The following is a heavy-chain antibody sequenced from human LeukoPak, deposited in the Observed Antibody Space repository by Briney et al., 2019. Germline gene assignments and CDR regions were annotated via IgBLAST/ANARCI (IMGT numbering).Heavy chain of an antibody. V-gene: IGHV4-59*08. D-gene: IGHD4/OR15-4a*01. CDR3: AGAETDYYGMDV. Sequence: PSETLSLTCAVYGGSFSGYYWSWIRQPPGKGLEWIGYISYSGSSKYNPSLKSRVTISLDASRNQFSLRLSSVTAADTAVYYCAGAETDYYGMDVWGQGTTVTVSS. CDR2: ISYSGSS. CDR1: GGSFSGYY. J-gene: IGHJ6*02.